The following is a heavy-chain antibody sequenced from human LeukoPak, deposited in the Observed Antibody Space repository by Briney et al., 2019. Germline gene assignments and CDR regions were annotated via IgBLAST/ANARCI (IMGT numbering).Heavy chain of an antibody. CDR1: GGSISSYY. D-gene: IGHD3-22*01. V-gene: IGHV4-59*12. Sequence: SQTLSLTCTVSGGSISSYYWSWIRQPPGKGLEWIGYIYYSGSTNYNPSLKSRVTISVDTSKNQFSLKLSSVTAADTAVYYCARRYYELIYYYYGMDVWGRGTTVTVSS. J-gene: IGHJ6*04. CDR3: ARRYYELIYYYYGMDV. CDR2: IYYSGST.